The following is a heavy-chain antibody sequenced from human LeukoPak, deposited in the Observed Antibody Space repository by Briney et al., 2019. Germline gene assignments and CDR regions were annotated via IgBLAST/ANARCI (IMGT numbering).Heavy chain of an antibody. CDR2: INHSGST. J-gene: IGHJ3*02. CDR3: AGGEGPYDI. V-gene: IGHV4-34*01. Sequence: SETLSLTCAVYGGSFSGYYWSWIRQPPGKGLEWIGEINHSGSTNYNPSLKSRVTISVDTSKNQFSLKLSSVTAADAAVYFCAGGEGPYDIRGQGTMVTVSS. CDR1: GGSFSGYY.